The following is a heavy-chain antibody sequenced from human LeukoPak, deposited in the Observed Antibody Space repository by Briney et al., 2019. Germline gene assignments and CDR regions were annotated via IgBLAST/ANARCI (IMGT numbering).Heavy chain of an antibody. Sequence: PGGSLRLSCEASCITFSDAWMSWVRQAPGKGLEWIALLKSKTDGETSDYAAPVKGRFTVSRNDAENTLFLQMDSLKIDDTAVYYCIANLDYWGQGTLVTVSS. CDR1: CITFSDAW. J-gene: IGHJ4*02. V-gene: IGHV3-15*01. CDR3: IANLDY. D-gene: IGHD1-1*01. CDR2: LKSKTDGETS.